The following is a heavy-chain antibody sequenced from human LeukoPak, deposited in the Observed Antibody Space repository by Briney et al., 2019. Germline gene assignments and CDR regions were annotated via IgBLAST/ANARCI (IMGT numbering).Heavy chain of an antibody. J-gene: IGHJ5*02. D-gene: IGHD3-10*01. CDR3: ATELDGEWGFDP. CDR1: GGSFSGYY. V-gene: IGHV4-34*01. CDR2: INHSGST. Sequence: SETLSLTCAVYGGSFSGYYWSWIRQPPGRGLEWIGEINHSGSTNYNPSLKSRATISVDTSKNQFSLKLSSVTAADTAVYYCATELDGEWGFDPWGQGTLVTVSS.